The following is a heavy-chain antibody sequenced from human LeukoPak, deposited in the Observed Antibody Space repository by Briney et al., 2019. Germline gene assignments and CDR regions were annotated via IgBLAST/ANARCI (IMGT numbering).Heavy chain of an antibody. J-gene: IGHJ5*02. D-gene: IGHD1-1*01. V-gene: IGHV4-39*01. CDR1: GGSISSSSHS. CDR2: IHYTGRT. Sequence: SETLSLTCTVSGGSISSSSHSWGWIRQPPGKGLEWTGTIHYTGRTYYNPSLESRLTKSVDTSKNQFSLKLTSVTAADTAIYYCAQSLGSGNWIGNWFDPWGQGTLVTVSS. CDR3: AQSLGSGNWIGNWFDP.